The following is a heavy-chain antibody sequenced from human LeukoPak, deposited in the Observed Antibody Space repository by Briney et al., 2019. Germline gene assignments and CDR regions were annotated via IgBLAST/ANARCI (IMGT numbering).Heavy chain of an antibody. J-gene: IGHJ4*02. V-gene: IGHV3-33*01. D-gene: IGHD3-22*01. Sequence: GGSLRLSCAASGFTFSSYGMHWVRQAPGKGLDWVAVISYDGSDIYYADSVKGRFTISRDNSKNTLYLQMNSLRAEDTAVYYCARSYYDSSSYSDYWGQGTLVAVSS. CDR3: ARSYYDSSSYSDY. CDR1: GFTFSSYG. CDR2: ISYDGSDI.